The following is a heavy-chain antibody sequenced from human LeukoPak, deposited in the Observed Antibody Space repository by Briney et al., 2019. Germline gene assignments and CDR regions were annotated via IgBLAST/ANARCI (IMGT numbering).Heavy chain of an antibody. V-gene: IGHV3-30*04. CDR1: GFTFSNYA. CDR3: ARDNQISSGLYDMDV. Sequence: GRSLRLSCAASGFTFSNYAMHWVRQAPGKGLEWVAVLSYDGSSNKYYADSVKGRFTISRDNSKNTLYLQMNSLRPEDTAVYYCARDNQISSGLYDMDVWGQATTVTVSS. J-gene: IGHJ6*02. CDR2: LSYDGSSNK. D-gene: IGHD6-19*01.